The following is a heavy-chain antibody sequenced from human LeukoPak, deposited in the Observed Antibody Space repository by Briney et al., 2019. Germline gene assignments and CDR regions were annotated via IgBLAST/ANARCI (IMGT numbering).Heavy chain of an antibody. CDR2: IRGGGETT. CDR3: ASDYADYVGYVFFDY. CDR1: GFIFNNYA. Sequence: GGSLRLSCAASGFIFNNYAMNWVRQAPGKGLAWVSSIRGGGETTYYADSAKGRFTISRDNSQNTLYVHMNSLRADDTAVYYCASDYADYVGYVFFDYWGQGTLVTVSS. D-gene: IGHD4-17*01. J-gene: IGHJ4*02. V-gene: IGHV3-23*01.